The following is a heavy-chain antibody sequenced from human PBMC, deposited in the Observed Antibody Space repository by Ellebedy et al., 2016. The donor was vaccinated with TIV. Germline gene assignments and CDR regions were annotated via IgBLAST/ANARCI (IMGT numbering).Heavy chain of an antibody. J-gene: IGHJ4*02. Sequence: LSLTCAASGFTFSSYGMHWVRQAPGKGLEWVAFIRYDGSNKYYADSVKGRFTISRDNSKNTLYLQMNSLRAEDTAVYYRAKDRLRFLDYWGQGTLVTVSS. V-gene: IGHV3-30*02. D-gene: IGHD4-17*01. CDR3: AKDRLRFLDY. CDR1: GFTFSSYG. CDR2: IRYDGSNK.